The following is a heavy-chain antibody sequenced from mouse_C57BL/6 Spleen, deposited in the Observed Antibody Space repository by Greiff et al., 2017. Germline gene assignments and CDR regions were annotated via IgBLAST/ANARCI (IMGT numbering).Heavy chain of an antibody. Sequence: EVQLQQSGPELVKPGASVKLPCKASGYTFTDYNMDWVKQSHGKSLEWIGDINPNNGGTIYNQKFKGKATLTVDKSSSTAYMELRSLTSEDTAVYYWARGPPYYEYDGAALFAYWGQGTLVTVSA. CDR1: GYTFTDYN. CDR3: ARGPPYYEYDGAALFAY. V-gene: IGHV1-18*01. CDR2: INPNNGGT. D-gene: IGHD2-4*01. J-gene: IGHJ3*01.